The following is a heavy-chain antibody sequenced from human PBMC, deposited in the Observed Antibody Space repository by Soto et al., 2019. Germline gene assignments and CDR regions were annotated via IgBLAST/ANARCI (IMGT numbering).Heavy chain of an antibody. CDR2: INTAGSTK. CDR3: ARAECSNTNCLTAYYSYGLDV. J-gene: IGHJ6*02. D-gene: IGHD2-2*01. CDR1: GFTFSNFE. Sequence: GGSLRLSCAASGFTFSNFEMHWVRQAPGKGLEWVSYINTAGSTKYYAESVKGRFTISRDNARNSLFLQMNSLRAEDTAVYYCARAECSNTNCLTAYYSYGLDVWGQGTTVTVSS. V-gene: IGHV3-48*03.